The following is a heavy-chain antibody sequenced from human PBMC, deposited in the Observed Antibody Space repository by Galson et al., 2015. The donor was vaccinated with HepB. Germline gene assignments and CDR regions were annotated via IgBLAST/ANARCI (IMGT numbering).Heavy chain of an antibody. D-gene: IGHD3-10*01. V-gene: IGHV1-18*01. CDR1: GYSFTNYG. J-gene: IGHJ4*02. CDR2: ISTYKGKT. Sequence: SVKVSCKASGYSFTNYGISWVRQAPGQGLEWMGWISTYKGKTKYAQKVQGRVTMTTDTSTSTVFMELSSLRSDDTAVYFCARGVLLWDGPDYWGQGTVVTVSS. CDR3: ARGVLLWDGPDY.